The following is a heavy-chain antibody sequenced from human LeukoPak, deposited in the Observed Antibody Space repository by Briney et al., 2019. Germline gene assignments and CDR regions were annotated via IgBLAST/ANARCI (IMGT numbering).Heavy chain of an antibody. CDR2: ISVYNGKT. CDR3: ARVTEYCSGGSCHPRGAFDI. V-gene: IGHV1-18*01. D-gene: IGHD2-15*01. CDR1: GYSFTSYG. J-gene: IGHJ3*02. Sequence: VASVKVSCKASGYSFTSYGISWVRQAPGQGLEWMGWISVYNGKTNYGQKLQGRVTMTADTSTSTAYMELRSLRSDDTAVYYCARVTEYCSGGSCHPRGAFDIWGQGTMVTVSS.